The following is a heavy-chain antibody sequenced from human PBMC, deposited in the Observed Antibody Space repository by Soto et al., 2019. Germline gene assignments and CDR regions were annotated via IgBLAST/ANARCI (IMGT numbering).Heavy chain of an antibody. CDR3: ARDTVTTTQGWFDP. Sequence: GGSLRLSCAASGFTFSSYAMSWVRQAPGKGLEWVSAISGSGGSIYYADSVKGRFTISRDNAKNSLYLQMNSLRAEDTAVYYCARDTVTTTQGWFDPWGQGTLVTVS. J-gene: IGHJ5*02. D-gene: IGHD4-17*01. CDR2: ISGSGGSI. CDR1: GFTFSSYA. V-gene: IGHV3-23*01.